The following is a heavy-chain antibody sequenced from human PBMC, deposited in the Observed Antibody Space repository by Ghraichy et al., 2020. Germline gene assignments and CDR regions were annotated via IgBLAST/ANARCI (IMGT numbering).Heavy chain of an antibody. CDR2: ISYDGSNK. CDR1: GFTFSSYG. Sequence: GGSLRLSCAASGFTFSSYGMHWVRQAPGKGLEWVAVISYDGSNKYYADSVKGRFTISRDNSKNTLYLQMNSLRAEDTAVYYCANTPLNLGQYYYYGMDVWGQGTTVTVSS. J-gene: IGHJ6*02. D-gene: IGHD2-15*01. V-gene: IGHV3-30*18. CDR3: ANTPLNLGQYYYYGMDV.